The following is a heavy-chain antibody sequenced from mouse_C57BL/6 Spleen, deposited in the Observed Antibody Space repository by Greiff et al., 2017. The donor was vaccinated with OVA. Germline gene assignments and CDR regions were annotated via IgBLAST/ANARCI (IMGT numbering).Heavy chain of an antibody. CDR2: IDPSASYT. J-gene: IGHJ4*01. CDR1: GYTFTSYW. V-gene: IGHV1-59*01. Sequence: VQLQQSGAELVRPGTSVKLSCKASGYTFTSYWMNWVKQRPGQGLEWIGEIDPSASYTNYNQKFKGKATLTVDTSSSTAYMQLRSLTSEDSAVYCYASEGGAMDYWGQGTPVTVSS. CDR3: ASEGGAMDY.